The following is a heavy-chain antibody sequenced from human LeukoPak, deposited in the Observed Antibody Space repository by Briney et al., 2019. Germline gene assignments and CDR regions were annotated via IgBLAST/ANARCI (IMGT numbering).Heavy chain of an antibody. D-gene: IGHD3-10*01. Sequence: GESLKISCKGSGYSFTSYWIGWVRQMPGKGLEWMGIIYPGDSDTRYGPSFQGQVTISADKSISTAYLQWSSLKASDTAMYYCAIGESTPFDAFDIWGQGTMVTVSS. CDR2: IYPGDSDT. CDR3: AIGESTPFDAFDI. CDR1: GYSFTSYW. J-gene: IGHJ3*02. V-gene: IGHV5-51*01.